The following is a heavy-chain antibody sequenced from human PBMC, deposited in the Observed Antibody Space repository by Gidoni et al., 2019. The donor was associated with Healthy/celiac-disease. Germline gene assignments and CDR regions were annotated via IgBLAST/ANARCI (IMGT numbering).Heavy chain of an antibody. CDR1: GFTFSSYA. CDR2: ISGSGGST. Sequence: EVQLVASGGGLVQPGGSLRLSCAASGFTFSSYAMGWVRQAPGKGLEWVSAISGSGGSTYYADSVKGRFTISRDNSKNTLYLQMNSLRAEDTAVYYCAKDLIVEMATIDKFDYWGQGTQVTVSS. CDR3: AKDLIVEMATIDKFDY. V-gene: IGHV3-23*04. J-gene: IGHJ4*02. D-gene: IGHD3-22*01.